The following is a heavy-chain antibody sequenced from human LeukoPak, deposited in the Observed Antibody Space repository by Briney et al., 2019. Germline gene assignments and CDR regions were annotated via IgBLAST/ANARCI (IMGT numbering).Heavy chain of an antibody. Sequence: SETLSLTCAVYGGSFSGYYWSWIRQPPGKGLEWIGEINHSGGTNYNPSLKSRVTISVDTSKNQFSLKLSSVTAADTAVYYCARVGQQLVTRYWGQGTLVTVSS. V-gene: IGHV4-34*01. CDR3: ARVGQQLVTRY. D-gene: IGHD6-13*01. J-gene: IGHJ4*02. CDR1: GGSFSGYY. CDR2: INHSGGT.